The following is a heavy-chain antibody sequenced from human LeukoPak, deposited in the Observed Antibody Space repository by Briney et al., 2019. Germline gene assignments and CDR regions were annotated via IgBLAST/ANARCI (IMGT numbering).Heavy chain of an antibody. V-gene: IGHV4-39*01. Sequence: SETLSLTCTVSGGSISSSSYYWGWIRQPPGKGLEWIGSIYYSGSTYYNPSLKSRVTISVDTSKNQFSLKLSSVTAADTAVYYCASRQHYYDSSGYLDFDYWGQGTLVTVSS. CDR2: IYYSGST. D-gene: IGHD3-22*01. CDR3: ASRQHYYDSSGYLDFDY. J-gene: IGHJ4*02. CDR1: GGSISSSSYY.